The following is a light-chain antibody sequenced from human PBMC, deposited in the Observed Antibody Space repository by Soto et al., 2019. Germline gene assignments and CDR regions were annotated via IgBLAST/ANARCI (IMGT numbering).Light chain of an antibody. V-gene: IGKV3-20*01. Sequence: EIVLTRSPGTLSLSPGERATLSCRASQSVSSSYLAWYQQKPGQAPRLLIYGASSRATGIPDRFSGSGFGTEFTLTISRLEPEDFAVYYCQQYGSSRLTFGGGTKVDIK. CDR1: QSVSSSY. CDR2: GAS. CDR3: QQYGSSRLT. J-gene: IGKJ4*01.